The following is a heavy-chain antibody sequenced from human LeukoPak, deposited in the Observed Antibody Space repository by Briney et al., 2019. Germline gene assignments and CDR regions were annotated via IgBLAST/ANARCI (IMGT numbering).Heavy chain of an antibody. J-gene: IGHJ4*02. D-gene: IGHD4-11*01. Sequence: GGSLRLSCVDSGFTFSSYSINWIRQAPGKGLEWLSYIRSTSSISYADSVKGRFTISRDNAKNSLYLQMNSLRAEDTAVYYCARDRDYSFDYWGQGTLVTVSS. CDR2: IRSTSSI. CDR3: ARDRDYSFDY. CDR1: GFTFSSYS. V-gene: IGHV3-48*01.